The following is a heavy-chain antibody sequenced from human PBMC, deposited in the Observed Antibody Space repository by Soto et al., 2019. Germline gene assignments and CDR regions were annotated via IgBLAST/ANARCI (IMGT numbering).Heavy chain of an antibody. Sequence: EVQLVESGGGLVQPGGSLRLSCAASEFSFSDYGMAWVRQAPGEGLEWVANLDQGGGEKHYGDSVKGRFTISRDNAKNSLYLQMNSLRAEDTAVYYCARRGNWFDPWGQGTLVTVSS. D-gene: IGHD3-10*01. CDR1: EFSFSDYG. CDR3: ARRGNWFDP. CDR2: LDQGGGEK. J-gene: IGHJ5*02. V-gene: IGHV3-7*05.